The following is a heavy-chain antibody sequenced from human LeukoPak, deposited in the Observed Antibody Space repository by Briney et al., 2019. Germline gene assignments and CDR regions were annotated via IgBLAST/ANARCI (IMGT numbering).Heavy chain of an antibody. D-gene: IGHD2-2*01. CDR2: ISYDGSNK. CDR1: GFTFSSYG. Sequence: GGSLRLSCAASGFTFSSYGMHWVRQAPGKGLEGVAIISYDGSNKYYADSVKGRFTISRDNAKKSLHLQMNSLRAEDTAVYYCARGSQVVAAADNWFDPWGQGTLVTVSS. CDR3: ARGSQVVAAADNWFDP. J-gene: IGHJ5*02. V-gene: IGHV3-30*03.